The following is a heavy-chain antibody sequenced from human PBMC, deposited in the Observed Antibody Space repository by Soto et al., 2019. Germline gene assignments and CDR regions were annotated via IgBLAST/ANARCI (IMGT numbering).Heavy chain of an antibody. D-gene: IGHD1-7*01. V-gene: IGHV1-24*01. J-gene: IGHJ4*02. CDR1: GYTLTELS. CDR2: FDPEDGET. CDR3: ATIHWNYLGVEYYFDY. Sequence: ASVKVSCKVSGYTLTELSMHWVRQAPGKGLEWMGGFDPEDGETIYAQKFQGRVTMTEDTSTDTAYMELSSLRSEDTAVYYCATIHWNYLGVEYYFDYWGQGTLVTVSS.